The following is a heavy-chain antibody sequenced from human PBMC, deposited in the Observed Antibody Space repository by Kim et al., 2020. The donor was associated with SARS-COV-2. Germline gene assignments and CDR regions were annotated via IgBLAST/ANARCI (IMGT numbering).Heavy chain of an antibody. J-gene: IGHJ6*02. CDR3: TTATLTMTVPGAPYYFHGMDV. D-gene: IGHD3-22*01. CDR1: GFIFSTAW. Sequence: GGSLRLSCEASGFIFSTAWMSWVRQLPGTGLEWVGRIKSRPDGGTVDYTAPVKGRFTISRDDSKGTLYLDMNSLNAEDTGVYYCTTATLTMTVPGAPYYFHGMDVWGQGTTVTVSS. V-gene: IGHV3-15*01. CDR2: IKSRPDGGTV.